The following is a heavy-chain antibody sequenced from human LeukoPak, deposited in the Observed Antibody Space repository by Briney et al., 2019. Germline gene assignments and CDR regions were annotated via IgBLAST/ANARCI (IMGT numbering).Heavy chain of an antibody. D-gene: IGHD2-2*01. CDR2: INHSGST. Sequence: AETLSLTCTVSGGSFSGYYWSWIRQPPGKGLEWIGEINHSGSTNYNPSLKSRVTISVDTSKNQFSLKLSSVTAADTAVYYCARQYCSSTSCYLNDTPFDYWGQGTLVTVSS. V-gene: IGHV4-34*01. J-gene: IGHJ4*02. CDR1: GGSFSGYY. CDR3: ARQYCSSTSCYLNDTPFDY.